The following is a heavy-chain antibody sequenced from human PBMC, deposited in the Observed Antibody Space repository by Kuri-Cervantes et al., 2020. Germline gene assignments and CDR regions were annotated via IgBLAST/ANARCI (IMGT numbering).Heavy chain of an antibody. CDR1: GFTFSSYA. CDR2: ISYDGSNK. V-gene: IGHV3-30-3*01. J-gene: IGHJ5*02. D-gene: IGHD1-1*01. Sequence: LSLTCAASGFTFSSYAMHWVRQAPGKGLEWVAVISYDGSNKYYADSVKGRFTISRDNSKNTLYLQMNSLRAEDTAVYYCASAWGGAKGNDVALGFDPWGQGTLVTVSS. CDR3: ASAWGGAKGNDVALGFDP.